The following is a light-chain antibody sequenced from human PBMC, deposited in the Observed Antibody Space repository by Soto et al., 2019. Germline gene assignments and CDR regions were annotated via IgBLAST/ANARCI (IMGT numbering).Light chain of an antibody. Sequence: QSVLTQPRSVSGSPGQSVTVSCAGSSSDVGAYNYVSWYQQHPGKAPKLMIYDVSKRPSGVPDRFSGSKSGNTASLTISGLQAEDEADYYCCSYAGSYSSRVFGPGTKLTVL. CDR2: DVS. CDR1: SSDVGAYNY. CDR3: CSYAGSYSSRV. J-gene: IGLJ1*01. V-gene: IGLV2-11*01.